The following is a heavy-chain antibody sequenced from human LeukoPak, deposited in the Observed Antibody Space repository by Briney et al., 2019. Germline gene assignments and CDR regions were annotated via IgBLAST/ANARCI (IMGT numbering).Heavy chain of an antibody. CDR2: IYYSGST. J-gene: IGHJ4*02. D-gene: IGHD5-18*01. V-gene: IGHV4-59*08. Sequence: SETLSLTCTVSGGSLSSYYFSWIRQPPGKGLEWIGYIYYSGSTNYNPSLKSRVTISGDTSKNQFSLKLTSVTAADTAVYFCARTSMTQLWSPFDSWGQGTLVTVSS. CDR1: GGSLSSYY. CDR3: ARTSMTQLWSPFDS.